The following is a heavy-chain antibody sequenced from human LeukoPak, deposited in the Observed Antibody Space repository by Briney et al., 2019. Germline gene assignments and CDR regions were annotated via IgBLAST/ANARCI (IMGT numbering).Heavy chain of an antibody. Sequence: PGGSLRLSCAASGFTCSNYGMNWVRQAPGKGLEYVSAIGSDGSGTYYEDSVKGRFTVSRDNSKNTLYLQMSSLRAEDTAVYYCERWHTGIDYWGQGTLVSVSS. V-gene: IGHV3-64D*09. CDR3: ERWHTGIDY. CDR1: GFTCSNYG. D-gene: IGHD2-15*01. CDR2: IGSDGSGT. J-gene: IGHJ4*02.